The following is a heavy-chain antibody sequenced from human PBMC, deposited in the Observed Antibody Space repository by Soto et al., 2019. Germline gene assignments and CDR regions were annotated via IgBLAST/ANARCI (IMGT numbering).Heavy chain of an antibody. D-gene: IGHD5-12*01. V-gene: IGHV3-7*01. Sequence: PGGSLRLSCAASGFTFSSYWMNWVRQAPGKGLEWVANIKLDGSEKKYVDSVKGRFTISRDNAKKSVFLQMNSLRVEETAVYYCARDGGYSGYDYFDYWGQGALVTVSS. CDR1: GFTFSSYW. J-gene: IGHJ4*02. CDR3: ARDGGYSGYDYFDY. CDR2: IKLDGSEK.